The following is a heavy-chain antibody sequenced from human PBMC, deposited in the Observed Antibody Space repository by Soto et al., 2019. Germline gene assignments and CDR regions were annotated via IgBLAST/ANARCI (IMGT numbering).Heavy chain of an antibody. CDR1: GFTFSSYA. Sequence: GGSLRLSCAASGFTFSSYAMHWVRQAPGKGLEWVAVISYDGSNKYYADSVKGRFTISRDNSKNTLYLQMNSLRSEDTAVYYCARPGGYCSGGSCYSPYYYYMDVWGKGTTVTVSS. CDR2: ISYDGSNK. D-gene: IGHD2-15*01. V-gene: IGHV3-30-3*01. J-gene: IGHJ6*03. CDR3: ARPGGYCSGGSCYSPYYYYMDV.